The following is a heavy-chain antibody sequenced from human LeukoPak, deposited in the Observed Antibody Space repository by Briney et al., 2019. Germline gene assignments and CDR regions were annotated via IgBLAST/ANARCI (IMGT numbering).Heavy chain of an antibody. V-gene: IGHV1-2*02. CDR3: ARGSSASSWYSRHYGMDV. CDR1: GYTFTGYY. D-gene: IGHD6-13*01. J-gene: IGHJ6*02. CDR2: INPNSGGT. Sequence: VASVKVSCKASGYTFTGYYMHWVRQAPGQGLEWMGWINPNSGGTNYAQKFQGRVTMTRDTSISTAYMELRRLRSDDTAVYYCARGSSASSWYSRHYGMDVWGQGTTVTVSS.